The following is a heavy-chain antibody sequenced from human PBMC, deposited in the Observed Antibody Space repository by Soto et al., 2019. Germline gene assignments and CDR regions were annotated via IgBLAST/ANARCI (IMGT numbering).Heavy chain of an antibody. V-gene: IGHV1-69*12. D-gene: IGHD3-3*01. CDR1: GGTFKNYG. CDR3: ARDDFGASGDY. J-gene: IGHJ4*02. Sequence: QVQLVQSGAEVKKPGSSVKVSCRTSGGTFKNYGFSWVRQAPGQGLEWMGGIIPMFGIANYGQIFQGRLTIIADESTSTAYMELRSLRSDDTAVYYCARDDFGASGDYWGQGTLVTVSS. CDR2: IIPMFGIA.